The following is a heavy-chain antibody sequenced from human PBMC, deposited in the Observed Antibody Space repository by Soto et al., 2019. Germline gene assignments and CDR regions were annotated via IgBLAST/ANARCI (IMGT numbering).Heavy chain of an antibody. CDR3: ARKGGWLRPYCDY. D-gene: IGHD5-12*01. J-gene: IGHJ4*02. CDR2: INHSGST. V-gene: IGHV4-34*01. CDR1: GGSFSDYY. Sequence: QVQLQQWGAGLLKPSETLSLTCAVYGGSFSDYYWSWLRQPPGKGLEWIGEINHSGSTNYKPSLKSRVTISVDTSKNQFSLRLSSVTAADTAVYYCARKGGWLRPYCDYWGQGILVTVSS.